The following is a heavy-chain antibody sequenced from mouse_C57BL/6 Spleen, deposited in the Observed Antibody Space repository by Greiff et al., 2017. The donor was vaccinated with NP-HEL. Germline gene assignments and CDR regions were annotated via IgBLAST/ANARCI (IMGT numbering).Heavy chain of an antibody. J-gene: IGHJ4*01. D-gene: IGHD1-1*01. Sequence: VQLQQSGAELVKPGASVKISCKASGYAFSSYWMNWVKQRPGKGLEWIGQIYPGDGDTNYNGKFKDKATLTADKSSSTAYMQLSSLTSEDSAVYFCAREGVLLLLDYWGQGTAVTVSS. CDR1: GYAFSSYW. CDR3: AREGVLLLLDY. CDR2: IYPGDGDT. V-gene: IGHV1-80*01.